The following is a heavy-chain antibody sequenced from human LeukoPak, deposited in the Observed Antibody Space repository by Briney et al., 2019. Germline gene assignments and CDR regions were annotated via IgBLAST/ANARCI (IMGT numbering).Heavy chain of an antibody. J-gene: IGHJ4*02. Sequence: GASVKVSCKASGYTFTSYGISWVRQAPGQGLEWMGWISAYNGNTNYAQKLQGRVTMTTDTSTSTAYMELRSLRSDDTAVYYCARDLIGTYYYGSGSYPTLGYWGQGTLVTVSS. CDR1: GYTFTSYG. V-gene: IGHV1-18*01. CDR2: ISAYNGNT. CDR3: ARDLIGTYYYGSGSYPTLGY. D-gene: IGHD3-10*01.